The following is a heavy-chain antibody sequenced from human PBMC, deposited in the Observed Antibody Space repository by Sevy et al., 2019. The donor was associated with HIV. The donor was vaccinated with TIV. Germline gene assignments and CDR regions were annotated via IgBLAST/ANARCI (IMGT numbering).Heavy chain of an antibody. CDR2: ISGSGGST. CDR3: ASPSKYYDILTGYYAGYYYGMDV. Sequence: GGSLRLSCAASGFTFSSYAMSWVRQAPGKGLEWVSAISGSGGSTYYADSVKGRFTISRDNSKNTLYLQMNSLRAEATAVYYCASPSKYYDILTGYYAGYYYGMDVWGQGTTVTVSS. J-gene: IGHJ6*02. CDR1: GFTFSSYA. V-gene: IGHV3-23*01. D-gene: IGHD3-9*01.